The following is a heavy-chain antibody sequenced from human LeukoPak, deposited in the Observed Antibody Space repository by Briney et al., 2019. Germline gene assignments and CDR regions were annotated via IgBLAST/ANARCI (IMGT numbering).Heavy chain of an antibody. V-gene: IGHV5-51*01. CDR3: ARLSYSGSYLYYFDY. D-gene: IGHD1-26*01. CDR1: GYSFTSYW. CDR2: IYPGDSDT. J-gene: IGHJ4*02. Sequence: GESLKISCKGSGYSFTSYWIGWVRQMPGKGLEWMGTIYPGDSDTRYSPSFQGQVTISADKSISTAYLQWSSLKASDTAMYYCARLSYSGSYLYYFDYWGQGTLVTVSS.